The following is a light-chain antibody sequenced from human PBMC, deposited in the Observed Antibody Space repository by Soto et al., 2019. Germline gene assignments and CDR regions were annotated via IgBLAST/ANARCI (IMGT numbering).Light chain of an antibody. CDR3: QQDNTYST. Sequence: TQSPSAMFAYVAHSVEITFPASQSISRWLAWYQQKPGKAPKALIYDASTLRSGVPSRFSGGGSGTEFTLTISSLKADDFATYYCQQDNTYSTFGQGTRLEIK. J-gene: IGKJ5*01. CDR1: QSISRW. V-gene: IGKV1-5*01. CDR2: DAS.